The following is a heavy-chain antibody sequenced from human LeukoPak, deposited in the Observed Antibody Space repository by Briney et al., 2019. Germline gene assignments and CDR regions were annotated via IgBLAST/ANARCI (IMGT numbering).Heavy chain of an antibody. CDR2: IYYSGST. D-gene: IGHD1-14*01. CDR1: GGSISSGGYY. V-gene: IGHV4-31*03. J-gene: IGHJ4*02. Sequence: SQTLSLTCTVSGGSISSGGYYWSWLRQHPGKGLEWIGYIYYSGSTYYNPSLKSRVTISVDTSKNQFSLKLSSVTAADTAVYYCASSEPAGPSYFDYWGQGTLVTVSS. CDR3: ASSEPAGPSYFDY.